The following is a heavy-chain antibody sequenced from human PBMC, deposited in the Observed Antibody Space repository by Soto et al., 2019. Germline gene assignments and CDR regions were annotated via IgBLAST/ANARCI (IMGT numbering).Heavy chain of an antibody. V-gene: IGHV3-23*01. CDR3: AKDYYGHSGRPFFFDS. J-gene: IGHJ4*02. CDR2: ISGSGTTT. D-gene: IGHD3-3*01. CDR1: GFTFSSSA. Sequence: PVGSLRLSCAASGFTFSSSAMSWVRQVPGKGLEWVSAISGSGTTTHYADSVKDRFTISRDNSKDTLYLQMNSLRADDTAVYYCAKDYYGHSGRPFFFDSWGLGTLVTVSS.